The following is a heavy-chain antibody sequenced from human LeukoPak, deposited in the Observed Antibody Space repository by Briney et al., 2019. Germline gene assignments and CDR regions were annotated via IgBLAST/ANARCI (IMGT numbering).Heavy chain of an antibody. CDR2: ITASGGST. D-gene: IGHD2-2*02. CDR3: ASYCTSTNCYTSGDY. V-gene: IGHV3-23*01. Sequence: PGGSLRLSCAASGFIFSNYGMRWVRQARGKGLEWVSVITASGGSTIYADAVKGRFTISRDNSNNTLYLQMNSLRAEDTAVYYCASYCTSTNCYTSGDYWGQGTLVTVSS. J-gene: IGHJ4*02. CDR1: GFIFSNYG.